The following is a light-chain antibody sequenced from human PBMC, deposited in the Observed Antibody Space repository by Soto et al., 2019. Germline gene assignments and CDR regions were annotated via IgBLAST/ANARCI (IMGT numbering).Light chain of an antibody. J-gene: IGLJ1*01. CDR2: EVS. CDR1: NSDVGIYDF. CDR3: SSYAGSSNV. Sequence: QSALTQPASVSGTPGQSITISCTGSNSDVGIYDFVSWYQHHPGRAPKLIASEVSHRPSGVSNRFSGSKSGNTASLTISGLQAEDEADYYCSSYAGSSNVFGTGTKLTVL. V-gene: IGLV2-14*01.